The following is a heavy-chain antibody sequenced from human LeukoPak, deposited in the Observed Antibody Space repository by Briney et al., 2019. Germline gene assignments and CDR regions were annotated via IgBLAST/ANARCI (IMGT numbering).Heavy chain of an antibody. CDR1: GFTFRDYP. V-gene: IGHV3-64D*06. CDR3: VKVGDSGYGEYYQH. D-gene: IGHD5-12*01. Sequence: GGSLRLSCSASGFTFRDYPIHWVCQAPGEGLQYVSAISSAGGTTYYADSVRGRFTISRDNSKNTLYPQMSSLRAEDTALYYCVKVGDSGYGEYYQHWGQGTLVTVSS. CDR2: ISSAGGTT. J-gene: IGHJ1*01.